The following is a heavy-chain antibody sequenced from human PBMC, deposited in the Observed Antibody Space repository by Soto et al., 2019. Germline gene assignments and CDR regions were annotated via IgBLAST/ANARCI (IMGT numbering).Heavy chain of an antibody. CDR3: GRVAPRMYHSDS. CDR2: IISNGSTT. D-gene: IGHD2-2*01. V-gene: IGHV3-74*01. J-gene: IGHJ5*01. Sequence: EVQLVESGGGLVQPGGSLRLSCAASGFTFSSYWMNWVRQAPGKGLVWVSRIISNGSTTYYADSVKGRFTISRDNAKNTLYLQMNRLRAEDTAVYYCGRVAPRMYHSDSWGQGTLVTVSS. CDR1: GFTFSSYW.